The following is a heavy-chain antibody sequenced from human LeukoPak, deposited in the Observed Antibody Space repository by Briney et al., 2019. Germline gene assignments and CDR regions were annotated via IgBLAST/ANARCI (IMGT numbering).Heavy chain of an antibody. CDR2: IDYSGST. Sequence: GSLRLSCGASELAFKNVWMSWVRQAPGKGLEWVGHIDYSGSTSYNPSLKSRVSISVDTSTKQFSLKLTSVTAADTAVYYCASSTGAIPGPSWYFDYWGQGTLVTVSS. V-gene: IGHV4-59*01. D-gene: IGHD7-27*01. CDR3: ASSTGAIPGPSWYFDY. CDR1: ELAFKNVW. J-gene: IGHJ4*02.